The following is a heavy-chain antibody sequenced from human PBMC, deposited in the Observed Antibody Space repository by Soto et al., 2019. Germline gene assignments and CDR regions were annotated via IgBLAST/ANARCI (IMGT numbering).Heavy chain of an antibody. D-gene: IGHD5-12*01. J-gene: IGHJ5*02. V-gene: IGHV1-69*06. CDR1: GVTFSSYA. CDR3: AREGYNNNWFDP. CDR2: IIPIFGTA. Sequence: ASVKVSCKASGVTFSSYAISWVRQAPGQGLEWMGGIIPIFGTANYAQKLQGRVTITADKSTSTAYMELSSLRSEDTAVYYCAREGYNNNWFDPWGQGTLVTVSS.